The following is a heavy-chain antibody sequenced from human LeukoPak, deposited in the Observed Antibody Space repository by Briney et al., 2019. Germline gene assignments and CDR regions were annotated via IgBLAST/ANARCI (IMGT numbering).Heavy chain of an antibody. CDR2: ISASGGTT. J-gene: IGHJ4*02. CDR3: ARDSRGDYYDTSGF. Sequence: PGGSLRLSCAASGFTFSSYAMSWVRQAPGKGLQWVSVISASGGTTHYADSVKGRFIISRDNSKSTLFMQMNSLRVEDTALYFCARDSRGDYYDTSGFWSQGTLVTVS. D-gene: IGHD3-22*01. CDR1: GFTFSSYA. V-gene: IGHV3-23*01.